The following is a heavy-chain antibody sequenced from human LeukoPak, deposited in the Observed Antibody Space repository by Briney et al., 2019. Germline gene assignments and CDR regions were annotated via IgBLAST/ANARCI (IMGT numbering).Heavy chain of an antibody. CDR1: GFTFDDYA. Sequence: GGSLRLSCAASGFTFDDYAMHWVRQAPGKGLEWVSGISWNSGSIGYADSVKGRFTISRDNAKNSLYLQMNSLRAEDTALYYCAKDMGGGRGELLCGYFDYWGQGTLVTVSS. CDR3: AKDMGGGRGELLCGYFDY. D-gene: IGHD2-2*01. CDR2: ISWNSGSI. V-gene: IGHV3-9*01. J-gene: IGHJ4*02.